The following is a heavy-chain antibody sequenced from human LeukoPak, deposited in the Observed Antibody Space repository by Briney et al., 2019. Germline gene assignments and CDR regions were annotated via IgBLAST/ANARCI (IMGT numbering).Heavy chain of an antibody. CDR2: INHSGST. CDR1: GGSFSGCY. J-gene: IGHJ6*02. V-gene: IGHV4-34*01. Sequence: PSETLSLTCAVYGGSFSGCYWSWIRQPPGKGLEWIGEINHSGSTNYNPSLKSRVTIAVDTSKNQFSLKLSSVTAADTAVYYCARFGQRGYSYGPGILDSSGPTRRSYYGMDVWGQGTTVTVSS. D-gene: IGHD5-18*01. CDR3: ARFGQRGYSYGPGILDSSGPTRRSYYGMDV.